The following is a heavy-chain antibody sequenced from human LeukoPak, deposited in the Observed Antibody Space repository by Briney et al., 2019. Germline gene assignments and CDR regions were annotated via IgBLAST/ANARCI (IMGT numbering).Heavy chain of an antibody. CDR1: GFTFTSYW. V-gene: IGHV3-7*01. CDR2: IKQDGSEK. CDR3: AIVDSGWYIYYYYGMDV. Sequence: GGSLRLSCAASGFTFTSYWMSWVRQAPGKGLEWVANIKQDGSEKYYVDSVKGRFTISRDNAKNSLYLQMNSLRAEDTAVYYCAIVDSGWYIYYYYGMDVWGQGTTVTVSS. J-gene: IGHJ6*02. D-gene: IGHD6-19*01.